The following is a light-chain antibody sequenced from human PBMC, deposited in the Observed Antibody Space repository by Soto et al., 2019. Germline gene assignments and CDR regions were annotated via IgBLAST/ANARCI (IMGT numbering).Light chain of an antibody. CDR2: DAS. CDR3: QQYNNWPT. J-gene: IGKJ1*01. Sequence: EIVMMQSPATLSVSPGERATLSCRASQSVSSKLAWYQQKPGQAPRLLIYDASTRATGIPARFSGSGSGTAFTLTISSLQSEDFAVYCCQQYNNWPTFGQGTKVEIK. CDR1: QSVSSK. V-gene: IGKV3-15*01.